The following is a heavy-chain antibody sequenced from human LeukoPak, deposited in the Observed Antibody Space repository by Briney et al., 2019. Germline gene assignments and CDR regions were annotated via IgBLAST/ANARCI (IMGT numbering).Heavy chain of an antibody. Sequence: SETLSLTCSVSGGSMSRHYWSWIRRPPGKGLEWIGYIYYNGKTYYKPSLRSRVTMSIDTSKSLFSLKLTSVTAADTAVYSCARLLDNDASGDPDTFDMWGQGTVVTVSS. D-gene: IGHD3-22*01. J-gene: IGHJ3*02. CDR2: IYYNGKT. CDR1: GGSMSRHY. V-gene: IGHV4-59*11. CDR3: ARLLDNDASGDPDTFDM.